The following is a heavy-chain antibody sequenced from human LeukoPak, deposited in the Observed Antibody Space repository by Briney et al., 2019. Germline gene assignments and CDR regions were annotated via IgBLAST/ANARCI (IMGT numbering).Heavy chain of an antibody. Sequence: SQTLSLTCTVSGGSISSGGYYWSWIRQHPGKGLEWIGYIYYSGSTYYNPSLKSRVTISVDTSKNQFSLKLSSVTAADTAVYYCARDISPPDYGMDVWGQGTTVTVSS. CDR2: IYYSGST. V-gene: IGHV4-31*03. J-gene: IGHJ6*02. CDR3: ARDISPPDYGMDV. CDR1: GGSISSGGYY.